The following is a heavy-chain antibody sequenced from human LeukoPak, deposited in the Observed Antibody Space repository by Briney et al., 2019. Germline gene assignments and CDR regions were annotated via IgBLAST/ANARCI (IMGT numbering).Heavy chain of an antibody. CDR1: GFTFSSYS. Sequence: PGGSLRLSCAASGFTFSSYSMNWVRQAPGKGLEWVSSISSSGSYIYYADSVKGRFTISRDNAKNSLYLQMNSLRAEDTAVYYCARDGNGGSGSYWVFDYWGQGTLVTVSS. D-gene: IGHD3-10*01. CDR3: ARDGNGGSGSYWVFDY. V-gene: IGHV3-21*01. J-gene: IGHJ4*02. CDR2: ISSSGSYI.